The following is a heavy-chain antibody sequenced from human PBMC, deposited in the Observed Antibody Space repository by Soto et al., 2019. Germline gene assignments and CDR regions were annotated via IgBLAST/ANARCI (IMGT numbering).Heavy chain of an antibody. J-gene: IGHJ6*02. D-gene: IGHD3-3*01. CDR1: GFTFDDYA. Sequence: GGSLRLSCAASGFTFDDYAMHWVRQAPGKGLEWVSGISWNSGSIGYADSVKGRFTISRDNAKNSLYLQMNSLRAEDTALYYCAKDISFGSGYYYGMDVWGQGTTVTVSS. CDR3: AKDISFGSGYYYGMDV. V-gene: IGHV3-9*01. CDR2: ISWNSGSI.